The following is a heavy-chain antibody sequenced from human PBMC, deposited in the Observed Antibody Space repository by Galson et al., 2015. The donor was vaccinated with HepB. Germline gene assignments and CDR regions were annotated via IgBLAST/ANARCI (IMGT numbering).Heavy chain of an antibody. V-gene: IGHV3-20*04. D-gene: IGHD3-10*01. J-gene: IGHJ4*02. CDR3: ARVASDYGSGSYKAPPDY. CDR2: INKNGATR. CDR1: GFTFDDYG. Sequence: SLRLSCAAPGFTFDDYGMNWVRHAPGKGLEWVSGINKNGATRGYADSVKGRFTISRDNAKNSLYLQMNSLTAGDTALYYCARVASDYGSGSYKAPPDYWGQGTLVTVSS.